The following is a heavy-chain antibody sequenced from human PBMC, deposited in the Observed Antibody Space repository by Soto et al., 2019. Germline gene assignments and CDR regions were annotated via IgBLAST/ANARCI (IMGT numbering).Heavy chain of an antibody. CDR1: GYSFSNYW. D-gene: IGHD1-20*01. Sequence: VQLVQSGAEVKKPGESLKISCKASGYSFSNYWIGWVRQMPGKGLEWMGIIYPGDSDTRYSPSFQGQVTISADKSINTAYLQWSSLKASDTATYYCARLRILGMTWSFDYWGQGTLVTVSS. CDR2: IYPGDSDT. J-gene: IGHJ4*02. CDR3: ARLRILGMTWSFDY. V-gene: IGHV5-51*01.